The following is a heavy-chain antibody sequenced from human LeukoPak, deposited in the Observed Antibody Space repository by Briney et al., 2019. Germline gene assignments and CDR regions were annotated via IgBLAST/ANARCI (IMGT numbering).Heavy chain of an antibody. CDR1: GGTFSSYA. J-gene: IGHJ4*02. CDR3: ARVRAGDRGFFDY. CDR2: INPSGGST. D-gene: IGHD7-27*01. Sequence: GASVKVSCKASGGTFSSYAISWVRQAPGQGLEWMGIINPSGGSTSYAQKLQGRVTMTRDTSTSTVYMELSSLRSEDTAVYYCARVRAGDRGFFDYWGQGTLVTVSS. V-gene: IGHV1-46*01.